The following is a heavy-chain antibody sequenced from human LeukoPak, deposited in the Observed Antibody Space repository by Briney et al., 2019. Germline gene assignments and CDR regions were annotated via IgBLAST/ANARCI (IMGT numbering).Heavy chain of an antibody. CDR1: GGSISSHY. Sequence: SETLSLTCTVSGGSISSHYWSWIRQPPGKGLEWIGYIYYSGSTNYNPSLKSRVTISVDTSKNQFSLKLSSVTAADTAVYYCARSGSYYLHYYYYYMDVWGKGTTVTVSS. D-gene: IGHD1-26*01. CDR2: IYYSGST. J-gene: IGHJ6*03. CDR3: ARSGSYYLHYYYYYMDV. V-gene: IGHV4-59*11.